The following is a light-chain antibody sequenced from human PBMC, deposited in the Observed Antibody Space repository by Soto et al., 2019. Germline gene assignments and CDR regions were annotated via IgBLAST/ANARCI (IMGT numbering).Light chain of an antibody. V-gene: IGKV3-15*01. CDR1: QSVSSN. Sequence: EIVMTPSPATLSVSPGERATLSCRASQSVSSNLAWYQQKPGQAPRLLIYGASTRATGIPARFSGSGSGTDFTLTISSLEPEDFAVYYCQQRSNWPITFGQGTRLEI. CDR3: QQRSNWPIT. J-gene: IGKJ5*01. CDR2: GAS.